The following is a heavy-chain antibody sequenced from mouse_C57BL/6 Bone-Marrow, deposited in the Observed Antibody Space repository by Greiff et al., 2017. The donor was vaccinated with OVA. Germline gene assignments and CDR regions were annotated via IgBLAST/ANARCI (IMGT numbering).Heavy chain of an antibody. CDR3: ARGWLLYYAMDY. CDR1: GFTFSRYA. J-gene: IGHJ4*01. Sequence: DVQLVESGGGLVKPGGSLKLSCAASGFTFSRYAMSWVRQTPEKRLELVATLSDGGSYTYYPDNVQGRSTISRDNAKNNMYLQMSNLKSEDTAMYYCARGWLLYYAMDYWGQGTSVTVSS. V-gene: IGHV5-4*01. CDR2: LSDGGSYT. D-gene: IGHD2-3*01.